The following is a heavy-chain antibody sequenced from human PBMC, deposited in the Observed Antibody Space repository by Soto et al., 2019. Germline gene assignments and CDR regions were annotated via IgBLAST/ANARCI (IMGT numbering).Heavy chain of an antibody. CDR1: GYSFTSYW. Sequence: GESLKISGQGSGYSFTSYWINWVRQMPGRGLEWMGRIDPSDSYTNYSPSFQGHVTISADKSTSTAYLQWSSLQASDTAIYYCAMLGRGIVAGGPNYVHRYLLYGWSQGSTVTVFS. V-gene: IGHV5-10-1*01. J-gene: IGHJ6*02. CDR2: IDPSDSYT. D-gene: IGHD3-22*01. CDR3: AMLGRGIVAGGPNYVHRYLLYG.